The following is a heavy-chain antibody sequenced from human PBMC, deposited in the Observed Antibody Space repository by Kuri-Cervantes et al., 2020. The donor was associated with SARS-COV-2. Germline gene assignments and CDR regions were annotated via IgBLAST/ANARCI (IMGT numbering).Heavy chain of an antibody. CDR1: GFTFSSYW. D-gene: IGHD2-15*01. CDR3: ASGILYRWEGYFDY. CDR2: IYSGGST. Sequence: GESLKISCAASGFTFSSYWMSWVRQAPGKGLEWVSVIYSGGSTYYADSVKGRFTISRDNSKNTLYLQMNSLRAEDTAVYYCASGILYRWEGYFDYWGQGTLVTVSS. J-gene: IGHJ4*02. V-gene: IGHV3-53*01.